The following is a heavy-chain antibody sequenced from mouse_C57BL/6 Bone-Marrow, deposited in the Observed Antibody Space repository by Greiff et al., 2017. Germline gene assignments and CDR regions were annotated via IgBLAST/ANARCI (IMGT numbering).Heavy chain of an antibody. D-gene: IGHD2-12*01. CDR2: IYPRTGNT. Sequence: QVQLQQSGAELARPGASVKLSCKASGYTFTSYGISWVKQRTGQGLEWIGEIYPRTGNTYYNEKFKGKATLTADKSSSTAYMELRCLTSEDSAVYFCATYSYHWYFDVWGTGTTVTVSS. V-gene: IGHV1-81*01. CDR3: ATYSYHWYFDV. CDR1: GYTFTSYG. J-gene: IGHJ1*03.